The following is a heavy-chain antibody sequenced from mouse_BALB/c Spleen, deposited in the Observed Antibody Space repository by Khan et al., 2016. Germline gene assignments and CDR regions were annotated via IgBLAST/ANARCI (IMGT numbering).Heavy chain of an antibody. J-gene: IGHJ2*01. CDR2: ITTYTGTP. CDR1: GYTFTNYG. V-gene: IGHV9-3-1*01. Sequence: QIQLVQSGPELKKPGETVKISCKVSGYTFTNYGMNWVKQAPGKGLKWMCCITTYTGTPTYAYDFKGRFASSLETTASTAYLQINICMGEYAATYVCARPYYGSSYFDYWCQGTTLTVSS. D-gene: IGHD1-1*01. CDR3: ARPYYGSSYFDY.